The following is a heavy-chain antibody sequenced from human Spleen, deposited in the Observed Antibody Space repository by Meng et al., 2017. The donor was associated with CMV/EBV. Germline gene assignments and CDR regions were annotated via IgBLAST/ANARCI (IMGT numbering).Heavy chain of an antibody. CDR3: LRGSGGSV. J-gene: IGHJ1*01. V-gene: IGHV4-4*02. Sequence: QVQLPESGPALVKPSETLSLTCAVSGDSITNHNWWAWVRQPPGKGLEWIGEIPHRGSSAYNPSLKSRVSMSIDKFKNQFSLKLTSVTAADMAVYHCLRGSGGSVWGQGTLVTVSS. CDR2: IPHRGSS. CDR1: GDSITNHNW. D-gene: IGHD3-10*01.